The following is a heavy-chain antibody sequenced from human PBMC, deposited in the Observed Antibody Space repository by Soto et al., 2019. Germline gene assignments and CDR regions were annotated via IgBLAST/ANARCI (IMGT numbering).Heavy chain of an antibody. D-gene: IGHD3-22*01. J-gene: IGHJ4*02. V-gene: IGHV3-23*01. CDR1: GFTFSSYA. CDR3: AKGGPYYYDSSGYYDY. Sequence: EVQLLESGGGLVQPGGSLRLSCVASGFTFSSYAMSWVRQAPGKGLEWVSAISGSGGSTYYADSVKGRFTISRDNSKNTLYLQMNSLRAEDTAVYYCAKGGPYYYDSSGYYDYWGQGTLVTVSS. CDR2: ISGSGGST.